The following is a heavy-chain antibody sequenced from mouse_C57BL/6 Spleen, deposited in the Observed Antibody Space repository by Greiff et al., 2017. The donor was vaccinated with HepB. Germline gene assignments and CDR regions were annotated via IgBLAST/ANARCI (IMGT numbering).Heavy chain of an antibody. CDR1: GFTFSSYA. D-gene: IGHD2-1*01. CDR2: ISSGGDYI. CDR3: TRPSIINYVYFDY. V-gene: IGHV5-9-1*02. J-gene: IGHJ2*01. Sequence: EVQRVESGEGLVKPGGSLKLSCAASGFTFSSYAMSWVRQTPEKRLEWVAYISSGGDYIYYADTVKGRFTISRDNARNTLYLQMSSLKSEDTAMYYCTRPSIINYVYFDYWGQGTTLTVSS.